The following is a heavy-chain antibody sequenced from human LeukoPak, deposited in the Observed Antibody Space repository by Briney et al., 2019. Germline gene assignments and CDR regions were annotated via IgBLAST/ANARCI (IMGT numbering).Heavy chain of an antibody. Sequence: SETLSLTCAVYGGSFSGYHWSWIRQPPGKGLEWIGEINHSGSTNYNPSLKSRVTISVDTSKNQFSLKLSSVTAADTAVYYCARAPLDYWGQGTLVTVSS. CDR3: ARAPLDY. J-gene: IGHJ4*02. V-gene: IGHV4-34*01. CDR2: INHSGST. CDR1: GGSFSGYH.